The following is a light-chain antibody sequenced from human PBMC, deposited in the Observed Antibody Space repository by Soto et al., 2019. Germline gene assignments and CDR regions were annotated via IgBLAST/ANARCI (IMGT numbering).Light chain of an antibody. V-gene: IGKV3-11*01. J-gene: IGKJ5*01. CDR3: QQHNQWPIT. CDR1: QSVSSY. Sequence: IVLTQSPGTLSLSPGERATLSCRASQSVSSYLAWYQQKPGQAPRLLIYDASNRATGIPARFSGSGSGTDFTLTINSLQSEDSAVYYCQQHNQWPITFGQGTRLEIK. CDR2: DAS.